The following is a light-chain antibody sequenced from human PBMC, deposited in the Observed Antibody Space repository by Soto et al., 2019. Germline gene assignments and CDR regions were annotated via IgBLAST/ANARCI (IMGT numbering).Light chain of an antibody. CDR3: CSYASSSTYV. V-gene: IGLV2-23*01. CDR1: SSDVGNYNL. Sequence: QSALTQPASVSGSPGQSITISCTGTSSDVGNYNLVSWYQHDPGKAPKLLMYEGSKRPSGVSDRFSGSKSGNTASLTISGLQAEDEADYYCCSYASSSTYVFGTGTQLTVL. CDR2: EGS. J-gene: IGLJ1*01.